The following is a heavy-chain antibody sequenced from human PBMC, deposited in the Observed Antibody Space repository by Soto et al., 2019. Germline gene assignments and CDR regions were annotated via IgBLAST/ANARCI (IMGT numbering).Heavy chain of an antibody. Sequence: ASVKVSCKASGYTFTSYGISWVRQAPGQGLEWMGWISAYNGNTNYAQKLQGRVTMTRDTSTSTAYMELRSLRSEDTAVYYCARVSGNQAIHLFWNDQRRLFDYWGQGTLVPVSS. V-gene: IGHV1-18*01. J-gene: IGHJ4*02. CDR2: ISAYNGNT. CDR3: ARVSGNQAIHLFWNDQRRLFDY. D-gene: IGHD1-1*01. CDR1: GYTFTSYG.